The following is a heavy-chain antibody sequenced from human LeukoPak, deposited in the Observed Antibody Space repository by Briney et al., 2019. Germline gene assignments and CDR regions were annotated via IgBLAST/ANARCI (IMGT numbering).Heavy chain of an antibody. CDR1: GYTLTAVS. CDR3: ATDLKGGGWSNFDY. V-gene: IGHV1-24*01. CDR2: FDPEDGES. D-gene: IGHD6-19*01. Sequence: ASVKVSCKVSGYTLTAVSMHWVRQAPGNGLEWWGGFDPEDGESIYAQKILGRVTMTEDTSTDTAYMELSSLRSEDTAVYYCATDLKGGGWSNFDYWGQGTLVTVSS. J-gene: IGHJ4*02.